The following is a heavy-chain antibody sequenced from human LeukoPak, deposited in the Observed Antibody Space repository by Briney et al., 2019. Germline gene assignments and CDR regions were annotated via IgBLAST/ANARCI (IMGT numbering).Heavy chain of an antibody. Sequence: PSETLSLTCTVSGGSISSYYWSWIRQPPGKGLEWIGYIYYSGSTNYNPSLKSRVTISVDTSKNQFSLKLSSVTAADTAVYYCASGVDVNLSDDASDIWGQGTMVTVSS. J-gene: IGHJ3*02. D-gene: IGHD3-16*01. CDR1: GGSISSYY. V-gene: IGHV4-59*01. CDR3: ASGVDVNLSDDASDI. CDR2: IYYSGST.